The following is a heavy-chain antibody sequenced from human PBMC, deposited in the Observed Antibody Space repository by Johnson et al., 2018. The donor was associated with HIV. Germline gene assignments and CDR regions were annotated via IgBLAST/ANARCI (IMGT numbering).Heavy chain of an antibody. CDR1: GFTFSRYG. V-gene: IGHV3-33*03. CDR2: IGYDGSNE. D-gene: IGHD4-23*01. Sequence: QVQLVESGGGVVQPGRSLRLSCEGSGFTFSRYGMHWVRQAPGKGLGWVAVIGYDGSNENYTESVKGRFNISRDNSKNTLYLQMNSLRVEDTATYYCAKSPGKDNGGNSGGIDFWGQGTRVTVSS. CDR3: AKSPGKDNGGNSGGIDF. J-gene: IGHJ3*01.